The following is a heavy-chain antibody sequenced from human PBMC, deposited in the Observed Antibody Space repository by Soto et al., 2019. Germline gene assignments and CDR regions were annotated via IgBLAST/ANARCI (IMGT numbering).Heavy chain of an antibody. V-gene: IGHV3-30*03. J-gene: IGHJ4*02. Sequence: VQLVESGGGVVQPGRSLRLSCAASGFTFSDYAMHWVRQAPGKGLEWVAVVSHDGRNTHYADSVKGRFTISRDSSKNTVSLEMTSLRAEDTGVYYCEEGGRQWLVTADFNYWRQGDLVTVSS. D-gene: IGHD6-19*01. CDR2: VSHDGRNT. CDR1: GFTFSDYA. CDR3: EEGGRQWLVTADFNY.